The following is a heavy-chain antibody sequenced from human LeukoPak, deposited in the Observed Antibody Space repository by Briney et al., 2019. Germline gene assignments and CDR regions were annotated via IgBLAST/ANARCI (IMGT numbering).Heavy chain of an antibody. Sequence: GGSLRLSCAASGLTFSSYAMMWLRQAPGKGLEWVSAIIGNGGWALYADSVKGRFTISRDNTKNTLYLQMNSLRAEDTAVYYCARDLRYFDWLAIDYWGQGTLVTVSS. CDR3: ARDLRYFDWLAIDY. CDR2: IIGNGGWA. CDR1: GLTFSSYA. D-gene: IGHD3-9*01. V-gene: IGHV3-23*01. J-gene: IGHJ4*02.